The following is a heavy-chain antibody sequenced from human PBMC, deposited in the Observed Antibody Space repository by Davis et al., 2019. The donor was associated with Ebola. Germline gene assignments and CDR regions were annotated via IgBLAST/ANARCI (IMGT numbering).Heavy chain of an antibody. V-gene: IGHV5-51*01. J-gene: IGHJ5*02. D-gene: IGHD4-23*01. Sequence: GESLKISCQASGYTFSNFWIGWVRQMPGKGLEWVGLIYPSDSDTVYSPSFQGQVTISADKSTTTAYLQWSGLKASDTAMYYCARSTVGGKSGRWFDPWGQGTLVTVSS. CDR3: ARSTVGGKSGRWFDP. CDR2: IYPSDSDT. CDR1: GYTFSNFW.